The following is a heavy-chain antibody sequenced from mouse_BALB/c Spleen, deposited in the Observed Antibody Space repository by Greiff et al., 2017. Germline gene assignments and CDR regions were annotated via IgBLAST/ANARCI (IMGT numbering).Heavy chain of an antibody. D-gene: IGHD2-14*01. CDR1: GYTFSSYW. V-gene: IGHV1-9*01. CDR3: ARYYRYDDAYFDY. Sequence: QVQLQQSGAELMKPGASVKISCKATGYTFSSYWIEWVKQRPGHGLEWIGEILPGSGSTNYNEKFKGKATFTADTSSNTAYMQLSSLTSEDSAVYYCARYYRYDDAYFDYWGQGTTLTVSS. J-gene: IGHJ2*01. CDR2: ILPGSGST.